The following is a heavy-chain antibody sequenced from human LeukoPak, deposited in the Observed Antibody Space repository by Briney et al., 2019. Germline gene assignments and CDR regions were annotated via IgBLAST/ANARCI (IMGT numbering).Heavy chain of an antibody. Sequence: ASVKVSFKASGYTFTSYGISWVRQAPGQGLEWMGWISAYNGNTNYAQKLQGRVTMTTDTSTSTAYMELRSLRSDDTAVYYCARDRSDIVVVPAAMWGYYYYGMDVWGQGTTVTVSS. CDR2: ISAYNGNT. D-gene: IGHD2-2*01. CDR1: GYTFTSYG. V-gene: IGHV1-18*01. CDR3: ARDRSDIVVVPAAMWGYYYYGMDV. J-gene: IGHJ6*02.